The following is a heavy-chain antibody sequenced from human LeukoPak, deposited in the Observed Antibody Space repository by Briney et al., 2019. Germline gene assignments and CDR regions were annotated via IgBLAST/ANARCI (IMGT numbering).Heavy chain of an antibody. V-gene: IGHV3-30*18. CDR3: AKDLATYGDKFDY. CDR1: GFTFSSYG. Sequence: GGSLRLTCAASGFTFSSYGMHWVRQAPGKGLEWVAVISYDGSNKYYADSVKGRFTISRDNSKNTLYLQMNSLRAEDTAVYYCAKDLATYGDKFDYWGQGTLVTVSS. D-gene: IGHD4-17*01. J-gene: IGHJ4*02. CDR2: ISYDGSNK.